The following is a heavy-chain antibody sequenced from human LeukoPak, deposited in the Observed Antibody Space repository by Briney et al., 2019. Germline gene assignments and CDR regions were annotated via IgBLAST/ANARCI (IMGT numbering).Heavy chain of an antibody. V-gene: IGHV4-61*05. D-gene: IGHD3-10*01. J-gene: IGHJ4*02. CDR1: GGSISSSRYY. CDR3: ARVRVRGVIIDY. CDR2: IYYSGST. Sequence: SETLSLTCTVSGGSISSSRYYWGWIRQPPGKGLEWIGYIYYSGSTNYNPSLKSRVTISVDTSKNQFSLKLSSVTAADTAVYYCARVRVRGVIIDYWGQGTLVTVSS.